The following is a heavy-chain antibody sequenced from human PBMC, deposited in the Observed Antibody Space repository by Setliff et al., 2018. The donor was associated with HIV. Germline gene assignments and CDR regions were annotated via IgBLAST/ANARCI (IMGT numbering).Heavy chain of an antibody. D-gene: IGHD6-6*01. V-gene: IGHV3-48*01. CDR1: GFTFSSYS. Sequence: GGSLRLSCAASGFTFSSYSMNWVRQAPGKGLEWVSYISSSSSTIYYADSVKGRFTISRDNAKNSLYLQMNSLRAEDTAVYYCARGKYSSSSHSDTRQARNPIPRTLMDVWGQGTTVTVSS. J-gene: IGHJ6*02. CDR2: ISSSSSTI. CDR3: ARGKYSSSSHSDTRQARNPIPRTLMDV.